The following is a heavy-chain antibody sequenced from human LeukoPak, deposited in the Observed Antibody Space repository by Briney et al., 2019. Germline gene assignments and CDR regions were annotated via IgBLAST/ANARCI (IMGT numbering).Heavy chain of an antibody. V-gene: IGHV3-48*01. Sequence: WVRQAPGRGLEWXXYLTRTSSATWYADSVKGRFTIFRDNAKSSLYLQMNSLRVEDTAVYYCATGGSEYRSDWFDSWGQGTLVNVAS. CDR3: ATGGSEYRSDWFDS. J-gene: IGHJ5*01. CDR2: LTRTSSAT. D-gene: IGHD5-18*01.